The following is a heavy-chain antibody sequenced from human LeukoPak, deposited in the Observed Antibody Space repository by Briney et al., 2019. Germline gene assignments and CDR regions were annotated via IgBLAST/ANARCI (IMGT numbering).Heavy chain of an antibody. CDR2: VYPGDSDT. D-gene: IGHD6-13*01. Sequence: GESLKISCKGSGYSFTDYWIAWVRQMPGKGLEWMGFVYPGDSDTRYSPSFQGQVTISADKSISTAYLQWSSLKASDTAMYYCARSHWQQLLHNWFDPWGQGTLVTVSS. CDR1: GYSFTDYW. V-gene: IGHV5-51*01. CDR3: ARSHWQQLLHNWFDP. J-gene: IGHJ5*02.